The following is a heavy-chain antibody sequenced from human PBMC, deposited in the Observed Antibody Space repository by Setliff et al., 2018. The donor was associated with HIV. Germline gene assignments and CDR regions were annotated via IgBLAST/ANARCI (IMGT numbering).Heavy chain of an antibody. D-gene: IGHD3-10*01. CDR2: FSAPGNS. J-gene: IGHJ6*03. CDR3: ARDLYYYNSGNYMDV. V-gene: IGHV4-4*07. CDR1: GGSVSEYY. Sequence: SETLSLTCTVSGGSVSEYYWSWIRQPAGEGLEWIGRFSAPGNSNYNPSLKSRVTMPVDTSKNQFSLKLSSVTAADTAVYYCARDLYYYNSGNYMDVWGKGATVTVSS.